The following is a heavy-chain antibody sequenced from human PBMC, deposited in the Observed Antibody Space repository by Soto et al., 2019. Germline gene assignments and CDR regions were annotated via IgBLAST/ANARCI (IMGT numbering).Heavy chain of an antibody. Sequence: QVQLVESGGGVVQPGRSLRLSCAASGFTFSSYGMHWVRQAPGKGLEWVAVIWYDGSNKYYVDSVKGRFTISRDNSKKTRYLHMNSLRAEDTPVDDCARVYNYVGAGGEVASGAMDVWGQGTTVTVSS. D-gene: IGHD3-16*01. J-gene: IGHJ6*02. CDR1: GFTFSSYG. V-gene: IGHV3-33*01. CDR3: ARVYNYVGAGGEVASGAMDV. CDR2: IWYDGSNK.